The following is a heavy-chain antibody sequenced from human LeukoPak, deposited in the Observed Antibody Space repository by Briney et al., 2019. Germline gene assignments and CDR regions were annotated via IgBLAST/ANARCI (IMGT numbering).Heavy chain of an antibody. CDR2: ISGSGAST. D-gene: IGHD3-22*01. CDR3: AKILYSSGPFDY. CDR1: GFTFSSYA. J-gene: IGHJ4*02. Sequence: GGSLRLSCAASGFTFSSYAMSWVRQAPGKGLEWVSGISGSGASTYYADSVKGRFTISRDNSKNTLYLQMNCLRAEDTAVYYCAKILYSSGPFDYWGQGTLVTVSS. V-gene: IGHV3-23*01.